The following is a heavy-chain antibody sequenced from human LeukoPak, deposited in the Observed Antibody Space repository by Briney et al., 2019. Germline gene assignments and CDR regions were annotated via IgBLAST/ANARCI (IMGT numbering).Heavy chain of an antibody. CDR2: IIPIFGTA. D-gene: IGHD3-22*01. J-gene: IGHJ4*02. CDR3: ARDRYYYDSSGYYRFDY. CDR1: GGTFSSYA. V-gene: IGHV1-69*06. Sequence: GASVKVSCKASGGTFSSYAISWVRQAPGQGLEWMGGIIPIFGTANYAQKLQGRVTITADKSTSTAYMELSSLRSEDTAVYYCARDRYYYDSSGYYRFDYWGQGTLVTVSS.